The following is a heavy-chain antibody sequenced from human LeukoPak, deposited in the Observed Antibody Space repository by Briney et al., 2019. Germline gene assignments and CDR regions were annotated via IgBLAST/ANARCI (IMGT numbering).Heavy chain of an antibody. V-gene: IGHV3-43*02. CDR2: ISGDGGST. D-gene: IGHD3-16*01. CDR1: GFTFSSYT. Sequence: GGSLRLSCAASGFTFSSYTMHWVRQAPGKGLEWVSLISGDGGSTYYADSVKGRFTISRNNSKNSLYLQMNSLRTEDTALYYCAKALYDYVWGSFFDYWGQGTLVTVSS. J-gene: IGHJ4*02. CDR3: AKALYDYVWGSFFDY.